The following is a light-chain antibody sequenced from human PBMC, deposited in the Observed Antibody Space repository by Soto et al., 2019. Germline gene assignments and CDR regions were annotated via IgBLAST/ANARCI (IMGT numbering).Light chain of an antibody. V-gene: IGKV3-20*01. CDR1: QSVTITH. J-gene: IGKJ1*01. CDR3: QQYGISPWT. CDR2: GAS. Sequence: EIALTQSPGTLSLSPGERATLSCSATQSVTITHLAWYQQKPRQSPRLLIYGASSRATGIPDRFSGSGSGTDFTLTISRLEPEDIAVYYCQQYGISPWTFGQGTKVEIK.